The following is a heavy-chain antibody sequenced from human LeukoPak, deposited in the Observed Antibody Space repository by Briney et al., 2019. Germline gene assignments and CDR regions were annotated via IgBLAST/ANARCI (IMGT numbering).Heavy chain of an antibody. CDR2: IYHSGST. Sequence: SGTLSLTCAVSGGSISSSNWWSWVRQPPGKGLEWIGEIYHSGSTNYNPSLKSRVTISVDTSKNQFSLKLSSVTAADTAVYYCARDVPFNYGSGSYYNLYFDYWGQGALVTVSS. CDR3: ARDVPFNYGSGSYYNLYFDY. V-gene: IGHV4-4*02. J-gene: IGHJ4*02. D-gene: IGHD3-10*01. CDR1: GGSISSSNW.